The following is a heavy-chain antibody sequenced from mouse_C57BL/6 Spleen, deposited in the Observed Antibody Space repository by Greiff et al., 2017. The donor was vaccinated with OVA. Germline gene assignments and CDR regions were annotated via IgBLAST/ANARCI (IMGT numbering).Heavy chain of an antibody. CDR1: GYTFTSYW. CDR2: IDPSDRYT. V-gene: IGHV1-50*01. Sequence: QVQLQQPGAELVKPGASVKLSCKASGYTFTSYWMQWVKQRPGQGLEWIGEIDPSDRYTNYNQKFKGKATLTVDTSSSTAYMQLSSLTSEDSSIYYCGGLYYHGSRNFDYWGKGTTLTVAS. J-gene: IGHJ2*01. D-gene: IGHD1-1*01. CDR3: GGLYYHGSRNFDY.